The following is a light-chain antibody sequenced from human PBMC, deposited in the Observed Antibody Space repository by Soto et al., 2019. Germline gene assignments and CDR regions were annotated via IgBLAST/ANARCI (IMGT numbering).Light chain of an antibody. CDR1: SSDVGGYNY. V-gene: IGLV2-8*01. J-gene: IGLJ7*01. CDR3: RLYAASNQLGV. Sequence: QSALTQPPSASGSPGQSVTISCIGTSSDVGGYNYVSWYQQHPGKAPKLMIYEVSKRPSGVPDRVSGSKSGNTASLTVSGLQVEDEADYCCRLYAASNQLGVFGGGTQLTVL. CDR2: EVS.